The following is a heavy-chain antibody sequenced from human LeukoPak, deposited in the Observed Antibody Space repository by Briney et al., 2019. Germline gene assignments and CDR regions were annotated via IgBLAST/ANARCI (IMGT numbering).Heavy chain of an antibody. J-gene: IGHJ4*02. CDR2: ISSSSTYI. D-gene: IGHD5-12*01. CDR1: GFTFSTYT. V-gene: IGHV3-21*01. Sequence: GGSLRLSCAASGFTFSTYTMHWVRQAPGKGLEWVSPISSSSTYIYYSDSVKGRFTISRDNAKNSLYLQMNSLRAEDTAVYYCASLVARGDIVDYWGQGTLVTVSS. CDR3: ASLVARGDIVDY.